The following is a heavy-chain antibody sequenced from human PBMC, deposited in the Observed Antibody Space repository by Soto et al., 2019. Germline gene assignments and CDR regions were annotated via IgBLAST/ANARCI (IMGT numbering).Heavy chain of an antibody. J-gene: IGHJ6*04. Sequence: GPLRLSCAASGFTFSSYAMSWFRQAPGKGLEWVSAISGSGGSTYYADSVKGRFTISRDNSKNTLYLQMNSLRAEDTAVYYCSKRLLRGSYYHHGMGVWAEGPTVPVSP. CDR1: GFTFSSYA. CDR2: ISGSGGST. D-gene: IGHD2-15*01. V-gene: IGHV3-23*01. CDR3: SKRLLRGSYYHHGMGV.